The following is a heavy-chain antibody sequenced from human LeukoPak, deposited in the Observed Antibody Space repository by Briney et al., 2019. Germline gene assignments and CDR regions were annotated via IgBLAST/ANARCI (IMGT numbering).Heavy chain of an antibody. Sequence: GGSLRLSCAASGFTFSSYAMSWVRQAPGKGLEWVSAISNSGGGTYYADSVKGRFTVSRDDSKNTLYLQMNSLRAEDTAVYYCAKAPHSILGYFDYWGQGTLVTVSS. D-gene: IGHD1-26*01. CDR3: AKAPHSILGYFDY. J-gene: IGHJ4*02. V-gene: IGHV3-23*01. CDR2: ISNSGGGT. CDR1: GFTFSSYA.